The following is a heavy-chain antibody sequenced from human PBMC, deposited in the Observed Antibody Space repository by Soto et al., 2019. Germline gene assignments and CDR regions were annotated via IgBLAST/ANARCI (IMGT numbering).Heavy chain of an antibody. Sequence: GESLKISCKGSGYSFTSYWISWVRQMPGKGLEWMGRIDPSDSYTNYSPSFQGHVTISADKSISTAYLQWSSLKASDTAMYYCATIQTLGYCSGGSCYPSFYYGMDVWGQGTTVTV. J-gene: IGHJ6*02. D-gene: IGHD2-15*01. CDR3: ATIQTLGYCSGGSCYPSFYYGMDV. CDR1: GYSFTSYW. CDR2: IDPSDSYT. V-gene: IGHV5-10-1*01.